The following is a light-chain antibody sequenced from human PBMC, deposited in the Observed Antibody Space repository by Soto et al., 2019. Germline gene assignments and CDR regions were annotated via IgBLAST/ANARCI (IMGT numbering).Light chain of an antibody. Sequence: EIVLTQSPCTLSLSPGERATLSCRASQSISSNYVAWYQQKPGQAPRLLIYDASSRATGIPNRFSGSGSGTDFTLTISRLEPEDFAVFYCQQYGDSPTFGQGTKVDIK. CDR1: QSISSNY. CDR2: DAS. J-gene: IGKJ1*01. V-gene: IGKV3-20*01. CDR3: QQYGDSPT.